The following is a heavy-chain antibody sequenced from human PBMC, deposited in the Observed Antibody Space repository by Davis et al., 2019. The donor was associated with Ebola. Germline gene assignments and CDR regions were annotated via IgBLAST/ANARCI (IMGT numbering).Heavy chain of an antibody. CDR3: ARGRATAAGTVLYYYYGMDV. V-gene: IGHV1-2*04. D-gene: IGHD6-13*01. CDR1: GYTFTGYY. J-gene: IGHJ6*02. CDR2: INPKSGGT. Sequence: AASVKVSCKASGYTFTGYYMHWVRQAPGQGLEWMGWINPKSGGTTNAQKFQGWFTMTRDTSTSTAYMELSRLKSDDTAVYYCARGRATAAGTVLYYYYGMDVWGQGTTVTVSS.